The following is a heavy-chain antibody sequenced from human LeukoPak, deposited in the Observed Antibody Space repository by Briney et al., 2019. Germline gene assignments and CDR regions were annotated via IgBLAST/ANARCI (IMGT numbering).Heavy chain of an antibody. CDR3: ARDRYYDSSGFAPTYTHPHYYMDV. J-gene: IGHJ6*03. D-gene: IGHD3-22*01. V-gene: IGHV1-2*02. Sequence: VASVKVSCKASGYTFTGYYMHWVRQAPGQGLEWMGWINPNSGGTNYAQKFQGRVTMTRDTSISPAYMELSRLRSDDTAVYYCARDRYYDSSGFAPTYTHPHYYMDVWGKGTTVTISS. CDR2: INPNSGGT. CDR1: GYTFTGYY.